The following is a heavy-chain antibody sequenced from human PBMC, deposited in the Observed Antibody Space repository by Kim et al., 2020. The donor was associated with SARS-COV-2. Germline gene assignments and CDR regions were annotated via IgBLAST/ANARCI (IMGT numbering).Heavy chain of an antibody. CDR2: IFYTGQY. V-gene: IGHV4-31*11. CDR1: GGSIRGGGFY. Sequence: SETLSLTCDVSGGSIRGGGFYWSWIRQFPGKGLEWLGYIFYTGQYYYNPSLRSRVTMSVDTSKNQFSLKIFSVTAADTAVYYWSREIHGVSQVYYYFS. J-gene: IGHJ6*03. CDR3: SREIHGVSQVYYYFS. D-gene: IGHD4-17*01.